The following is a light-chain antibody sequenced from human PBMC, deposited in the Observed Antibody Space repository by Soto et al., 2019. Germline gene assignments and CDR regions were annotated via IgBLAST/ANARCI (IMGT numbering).Light chain of an antibody. Sequence: QSVLTQPASVSGSPGQSITISCTGTSSDVGGYNYVSWYQQHPGKAPKLMIYXXXXXXXXXXXXXXGSKSGNTASLTISGLQAEDXADYYCSSYTSSSTRVFGTGTKLTVL. CDR3: SSYTSSSTRV. J-gene: IGLJ1*01. CDR1: SSDVGGYNY. CDR2: XXX. V-gene: IGLV2-14*01.